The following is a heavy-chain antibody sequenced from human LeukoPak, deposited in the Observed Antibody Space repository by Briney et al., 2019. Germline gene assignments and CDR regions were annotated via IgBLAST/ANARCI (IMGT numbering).Heavy chain of an antibody. J-gene: IGHJ6*02. CDR1: GGSISSSY. CDR3: ARDPTYYGVLTGESYYYGMDV. CDR2: IYYSGST. V-gene: IGHV4-59*01. Sequence: PSETLSLTCTVSGGSISSSYWSWIRQPPGKGLEWIGYIYYSGSTNYNPSLKSRVTISVDTSKNQFSLKLSSVTAADTAVYYCARDPTYYGVLTGESYYYGMDVWGQGTTVTVSS. D-gene: IGHD3-9*01.